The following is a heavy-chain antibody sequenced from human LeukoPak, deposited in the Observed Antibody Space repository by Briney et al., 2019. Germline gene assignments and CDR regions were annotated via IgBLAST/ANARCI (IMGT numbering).Heavy chain of an antibody. CDR3: ARTYYDFWSGYFDY. CDR1: GGSISSSSYY. CDR2: IYYSGST. J-gene: IGHJ4*02. V-gene: IGHV4-39*01. D-gene: IGHD3-3*01. Sequence: SETLSLTCTVSGGSISSSSYYWGWIRQPPGKGLEWIGSIYYSGSTYYNPSLKSRVTISVDTSKNQFSLKLSSVTAADTAVYYCARTYYDFWSGYFDYWGQGTLVTVSS.